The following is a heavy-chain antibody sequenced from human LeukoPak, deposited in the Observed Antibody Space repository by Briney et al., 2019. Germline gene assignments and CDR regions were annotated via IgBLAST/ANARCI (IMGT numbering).Heavy chain of an antibody. CDR3: ARDGYGGNDAFDI. J-gene: IGHJ3*02. D-gene: IGHD4-23*01. CDR1: GITFSTYS. CDR2: ISGSSSYI. V-gene: IGHV3-21*06. Sequence: PGGSLRLSCAASGITFSTYSMNWVRQAPGKGLEWVSSISGSSSYISYADSVRGRFTISRDNAKNSLYLQINSQRAEDTAVYYCARDGYGGNDAFDIWGQGTMVTVSS.